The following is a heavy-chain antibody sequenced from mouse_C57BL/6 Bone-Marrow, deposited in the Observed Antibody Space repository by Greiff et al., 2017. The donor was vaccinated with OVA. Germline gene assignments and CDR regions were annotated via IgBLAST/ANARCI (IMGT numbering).Heavy chain of an antibody. CDR2: IDPANGNT. V-gene: IGHV14-3*01. D-gene: IGHD1-1*01. Sequence: EVMLVESVAELVRPGASVKLSCTASGFNIKNTYMHWVKQRPEQGLEWIGRIDPANGNTKYAPKFQGKATITADTSSNTAYLQLSSLTSEDTAIYYCAFYYYGSSWFAYWGQGTLVTVSA. CDR3: AFYYYGSSWFAY. J-gene: IGHJ3*01. CDR1: GFNIKNTY.